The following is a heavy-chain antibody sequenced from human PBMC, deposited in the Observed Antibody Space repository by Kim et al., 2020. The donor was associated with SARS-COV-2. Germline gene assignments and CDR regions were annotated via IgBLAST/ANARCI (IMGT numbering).Heavy chain of an antibody. V-gene: IGHV3-30*18. J-gene: IGHJ6*02. CDR3: AKALLRGVNFYYYGMDV. CDR1: GFTFSTYG. D-gene: IGHD3-10*01. CDR2: ISYDGSNK. Sequence: GGSLRLSCAASGFTFSTYGMHWVRQAPGKGLEWVAVISYDGSNKYYADSMKGRFTISRDNSKNTLYLQMKSLRAEDTAVYYCAKALLRGVNFYYYGMDVWGQGTTVTVSS.